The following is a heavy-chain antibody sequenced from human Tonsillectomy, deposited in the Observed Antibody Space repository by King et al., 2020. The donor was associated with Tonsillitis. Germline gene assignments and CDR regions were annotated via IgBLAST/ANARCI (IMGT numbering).Heavy chain of an antibody. CDR2: IVVGSGNT. V-gene: IGHV1-58*01. D-gene: IGHD3-9*01. CDR1: GFTFTSSA. CDR3: AADGAPSCFDILTGDKPDAFDS. J-gene: IGHJ3*02. Sequence: QLVQSGPEVKKPGTSVKVSCKASGFTFTSSAVQWVRQARGQRLEWIGWIVVGSGNTNYAQKFQERVTITRDMSTSTAYMELSSLRSGDTAVYYCAADGAPSCFDILTGDKPDAFDSWGQGTMVTVSS.